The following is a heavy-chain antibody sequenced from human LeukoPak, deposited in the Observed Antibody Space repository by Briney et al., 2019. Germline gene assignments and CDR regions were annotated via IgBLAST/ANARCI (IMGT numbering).Heavy chain of an antibody. D-gene: IGHD2-21*02. V-gene: IGHV1-2*02. CDR2: INPNSGGT. CDR1: GYTFTGYY. Sequence: GASVKVSCKASGYTFTGYYMHWVRQAPGQGLEWMGWINPNSGGTNYAQKFQGRVTMTRDTSISTAYMELSRLRSDDTAVYYCARDSLYCGGDCYPDYWGQGTLVTVSS. CDR3: ARDSLYCGGDCYPDY. J-gene: IGHJ4*02.